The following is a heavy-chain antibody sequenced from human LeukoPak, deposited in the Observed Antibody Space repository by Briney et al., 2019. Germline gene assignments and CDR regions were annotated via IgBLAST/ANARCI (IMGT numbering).Heavy chain of an antibody. CDR1: GYTFTSDY. J-gene: IGHJ4*02. Sequence: ASVKVSCKASGYTFTSDYMHWVRQAPGQGLEWMGIINPSDGATGYAQKFQGRVTMTRDTSTSTVYMELSVLGSQDTAVYYCAICSGGSCFYHDYWGQGTLVTVSS. CDR3: AICSGGSCFYHDY. CDR2: INPSDGAT. V-gene: IGHV1-46*03. D-gene: IGHD2-15*01.